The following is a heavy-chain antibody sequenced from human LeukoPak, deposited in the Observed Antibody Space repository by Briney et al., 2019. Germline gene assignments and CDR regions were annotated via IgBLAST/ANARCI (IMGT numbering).Heavy chain of an antibody. CDR1: GGTFSSYA. CDR3: ARRYGGRYCSGGSCPHDAFDI. J-gene: IGHJ3*02. CDR2: IIPIFGTA. V-gene: IGHV1-69*05. Sequence: ASVKVSCKASGGTFSSYAISWVRQAPGQGLEWMGGIIPIFGTANYAQKFQGGVTITTDESTSTAYMELSSLRSEDTAVYYCARRYGGRYCSGGSCPHDAFDIWGQGTMVTVSS. D-gene: IGHD2-15*01.